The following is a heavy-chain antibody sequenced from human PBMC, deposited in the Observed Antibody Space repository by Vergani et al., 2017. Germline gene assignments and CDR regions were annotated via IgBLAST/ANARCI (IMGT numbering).Heavy chain of an antibody. CDR1: EFPFSHFA. CDR2: ISDGGGST. J-gene: IGHJ6*02. V-gene: IGHV3-23*01. CDR3: SRYCNSTSGYVGGLGHYFGMDV. Sequence: EVHLLESGGGLVQPGGSLRLSCAGSEFPFSHFAISWVRQAPAKGLEWVSVISDGGGSTYYAYSVKGRFTISRDNSMNMLYLYMNSLGVEDTAVYYCSRYCNSTSGYVGGLGHYFGMDVWGQGTTVTVSS. D-gene: IGHD2-2*01.